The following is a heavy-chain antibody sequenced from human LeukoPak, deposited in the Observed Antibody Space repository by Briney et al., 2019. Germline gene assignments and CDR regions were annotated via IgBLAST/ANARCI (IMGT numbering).Heavy chain of an antibody. V-gene: IGHV3-33*06. Sequence: GRSLRLSCAASGFTFSSYGMHWVRQAPGKGLEWVAVIWYDGSNKFYADSAKGRFTISRDNPKNTLYLQMNTLRAEDTAVYYCAKDRSSGWAPYYFDYWGQGTLVTVSS. CDR3: AKDRSSGWAPYYFDY. D-gene: IGHD6-19*01. CDR1: GFTFSSYG. J-gene: IGHJ4*02. CDR2: IWYDGSNK.